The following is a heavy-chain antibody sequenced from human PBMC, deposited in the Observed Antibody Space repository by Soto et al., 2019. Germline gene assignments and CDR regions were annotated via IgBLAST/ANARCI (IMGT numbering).Heavy chain of an antibody. CDR2: ISGSGGST. CDR3: AKARDPHSSGLDAFDI. Sequence: PGGSLRLSCAASRVTFSSYAMSWVRQAPGKGLEWVSAISGSGGSTYYADSVKGRFTISRDNSKNTLYLQMNSLRAEDTAVYYCAKARDPHSSGLDAFDIWGQGTMVTVSS. CDR1: RVTFSSYA. V-gene: IGHV3-23*01. D-gene: IGHD6-19*01. J-gene: IGHJ3*02.